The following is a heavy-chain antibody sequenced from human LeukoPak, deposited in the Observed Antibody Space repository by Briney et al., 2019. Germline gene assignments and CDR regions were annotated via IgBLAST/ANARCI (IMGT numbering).Heavy chain of an antibody. Sequence: GGSLRLSCTASGFTFSTYDMHWVRQPTGEGLQWVSGIGSGGDTYYAGSVKGRFTISRENAKNSLYLQMNSLRAGDTAVYFCARGATLGLDPWGQGILVSVSS. V-gene: IGHV3-13*04. CDR2: IGSGGDT. D-gene: IGHD2/OR15-2a*01. CDR1: GFTFSTYD. J-gene: IGHJ5*02. CDR3: ARGATLGLDP.